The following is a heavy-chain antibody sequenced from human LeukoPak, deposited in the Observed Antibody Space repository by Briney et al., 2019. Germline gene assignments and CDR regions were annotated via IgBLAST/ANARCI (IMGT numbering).Heavy chain of an antibody. CDR1: GFTFSSYW. V-gene: IGHV3-7*03. CDR2: IKHDGSEK. J-gene: IGHJ4*02. Sequence: GGSLRLSCAASGFTFSSYWMSWVRQAPGKGLEWVANIKHDGSEKNYVDSVKGRFTISRDNAKNSLYLQMNSLRAEDTAVYYCARDAPNYSSTWYPSHYWGRGTLGTVSS. D-gene: IGHD6-13*01. CDR3: ARDAPNYSSTWYPSHY.